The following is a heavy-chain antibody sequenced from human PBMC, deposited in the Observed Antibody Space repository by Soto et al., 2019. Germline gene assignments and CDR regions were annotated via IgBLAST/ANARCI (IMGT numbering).Heavy chain of an antibody. J-gene: IGHJ6*02. CDR2: IKSKTDGGKT. CDR1: GFTFSNAW. V-gene: IGHV3-15*01. CDR3: ATDGGYSSVWSARYYYGMDV. D-gene: IGHD6-19*01. Sequence: EVQLVESGGGLVKPGGSLRLSCAASGFTFSNAWMSWVRQAPGKGLEWVGRIKSKTDGGKTDYAAPVKGRFTISRDDSKNSLYLQMNSLKTEDTAVYYCATDGGYSSVWSARYYYGMDVWGQGTTVTVCS.